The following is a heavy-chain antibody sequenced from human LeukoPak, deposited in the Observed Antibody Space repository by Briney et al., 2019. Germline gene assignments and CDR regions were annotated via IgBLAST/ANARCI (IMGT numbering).Heavy chain of an antibody. Sequence: PSETLSLTCAVYGGSFSGYYWSWIRQPPGKGLEWIGEINHSGSTNYNPSLKSRVTISVDTSKNQFSLKLSSVTAADTAVYYCASDGYCSSTSCYLTPPYFDYWGQGTLVTVSS. V-gene: IGHV4-34*01. J-gene: IGHJ4*02. CDR1: GGSFSGYY. D-gene: IGHD2-2*03. CDR3: ASDGYCSSTSCYLTPPYFDY. CDR2: INHSGST.